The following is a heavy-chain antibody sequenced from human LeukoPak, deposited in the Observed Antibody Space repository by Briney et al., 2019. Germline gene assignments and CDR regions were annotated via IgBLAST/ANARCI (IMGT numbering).Heavy chain of an antibody. CDR1: GFTFSSYA. J-gene: IGHJ4*02. D-gene: IGHD3-22*01. CDR3: AKDPGYYYDSSGYFDY. Sequence: GGSLRLSCAASGFTFSSYAMSWVRQAPGKGLEWVSAISGSGGSTYYADSVKGRFTISRDNSKNTLYLQMNNLRAEDTAVYYCAKDPGYYYDSSGYFDYWGQGTLVTVSS. V-gene: IGHV3-23*01. CDR2: ISGSGGST.